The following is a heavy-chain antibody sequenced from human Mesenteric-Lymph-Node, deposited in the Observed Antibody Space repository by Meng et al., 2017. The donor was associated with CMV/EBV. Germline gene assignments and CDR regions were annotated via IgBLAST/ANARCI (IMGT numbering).Heavy chain of an antibody. D-gene: IGHD6-19*01. CDR2: IYSGSSST. CDR3: VKASSAGGWYYFDY. J-gene: IGHJ4*02. V-gene: IGHV3-23*03. CDR1: KFNFGSYA. Sequence: GESLKISCAASKFNFGSYAMSWVRQPPGKGLEWVSVIYSGSSSTFYADSVKGRFTISRDNSKNTLYLQMNSLRAEDTAVYYCVKASSAGGWYYFDYWGQGTLVTVSS.